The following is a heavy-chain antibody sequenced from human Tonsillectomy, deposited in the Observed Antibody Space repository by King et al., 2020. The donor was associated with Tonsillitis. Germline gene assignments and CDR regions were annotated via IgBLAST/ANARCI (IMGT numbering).Heavy chain of an antibody. CDR1: GYTFTNYG. CDR2: ISGYNADT. V-gene: IGHV1-18*01. D-gene: IGHD2/OR15-2a*01. J-gene: IGHJ5*02. CDR3: ARDAGEEYDNPGYYPGWFDP. Sequence: QLVQSGGEVKQPGASVKVSCKASGYTFTNYGINWVRQAPGQGLEWMGWISGYNADTQYAQKFQGRVTLTTATSTSTAYMELSSLTSDDPAVYYCARDAGEEYDNPGYYPGWFDPWGQGTLVTVSS.